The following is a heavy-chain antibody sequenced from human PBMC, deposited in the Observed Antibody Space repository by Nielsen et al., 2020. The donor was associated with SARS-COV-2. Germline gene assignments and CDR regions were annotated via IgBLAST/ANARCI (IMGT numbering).Heavy chain of an antibody. Sequence: WIRQPPGKGLEWIGEIYHSGSTNYNPSLKSRVTISLDTSKNQFFLKLSSVTAADRAVYYCARDYYGDYLDGFDIRGQGTMVTVSS. CDR2: IYHSGST. J-gene: IGHJ3*02. V-gene: IGHV4-4*02. D-gene: IGHD4-17*01. CDR3: ARDYYGDYLDGFDI.